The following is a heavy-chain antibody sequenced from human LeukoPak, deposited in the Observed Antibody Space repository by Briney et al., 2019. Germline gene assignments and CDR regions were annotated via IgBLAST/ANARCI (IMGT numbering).Heavy chain of an antibody. V-gene: IGHV4-59*08. CDR2: IYYSGST. D-gene: IGHD5-24*01. Sequence: SETLSLTCTVSGGSISSYYRSWIRQPPGKGLEWIGYIYYSGSTNYNPSLKSRVTISVDTSKNQFSLKLSSVTAADTAVYYCARRLGMATSCFDSWGQGTLVTVSS. CDR1: GGSISSYY. J-gene: IGHJ4*02. CDR3: ARRLGMATSCFDS.